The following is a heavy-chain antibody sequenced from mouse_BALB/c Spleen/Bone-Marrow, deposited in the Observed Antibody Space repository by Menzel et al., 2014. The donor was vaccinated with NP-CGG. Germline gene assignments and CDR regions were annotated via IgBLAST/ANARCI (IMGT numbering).Heavy chain of an antibody. CDR3: IRELVRGFGY. CDR2: INPGSGGA. CDR1: GYAFTNYF. V-gene: IGHV1-54*01. J-gene: IGHJ3*01. Sequence: QVTLKVCGAELVRPGNPVKVSCKASGYAFTNYFMEWVKQRPGQGLEWIGVINPGSGGANYNEKFKGKAILTADKSSSTAYIQLSSLTSDDSAVYFCIRELVRGFGYWGQGTLVTVSA. D-gene: IGHD2-14*01.